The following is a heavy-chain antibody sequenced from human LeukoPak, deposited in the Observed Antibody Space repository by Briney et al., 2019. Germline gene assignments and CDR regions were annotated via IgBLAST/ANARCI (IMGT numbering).Heavy chain of an antibody. CDR2: MSYGGSNK. CDR1: GFTFSSFG. D-gene: IGHD3-10*01. CDR3: ARDQGRSFDY. Sequence: PGRSLRLSCVASGFTFSSFGMHWVRQAPGKGLEWVAVMSYGGSNKYYADSVKGRFTISRDNSKNTLYLQMNSLRAEDTAVYYCARDQGRSFDYWGQGTLVTVSS. V-gene: IGHV3-30*03. J-gene: IGHJ4*02.